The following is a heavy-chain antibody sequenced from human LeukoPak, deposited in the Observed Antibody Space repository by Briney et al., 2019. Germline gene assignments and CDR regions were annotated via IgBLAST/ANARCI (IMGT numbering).Heavy chain of an antibody. CDR3: ARDLSSTSNWELDY. Sequence: ASVEVSCKATGYTVSDYFIHWVRQAPAQGLEWMGRINPNSGVTEYAQNFQGRVTMTRDTSISVSYMELNRLTSDDTAVYYCARDLSSTSNWELDYWGQGTLVTVSS. CDR1: GYTVSDYF. CDR2: INPNSGVT. J-gene: IGHJ4*02. V-gene: IGHV1-2*06. D-gene: IGHD7-27*01.